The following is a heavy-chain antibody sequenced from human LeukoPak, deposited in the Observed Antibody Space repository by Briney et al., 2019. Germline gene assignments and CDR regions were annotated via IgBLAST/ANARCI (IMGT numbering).Heavy chain of an antibody. D-gene: IGHD3-22*01. J-gene: IGHJ4*02. V-gene: IGHV4-59*01. CDR1: GGSISSYY. CDR3: ARDRLAYYDRSGLDC. CDR2: IYYSGST. Sequence: SETLSFTCTVSGGSISSYYWNWIRQPPGKGLEWIGYIYYSGSTNYNPSLKSRVTMSVDTSKNQFSLNLSSVTAADTAFYYCARDRLAYYDRSGLDCWGQGTLVTVSS.